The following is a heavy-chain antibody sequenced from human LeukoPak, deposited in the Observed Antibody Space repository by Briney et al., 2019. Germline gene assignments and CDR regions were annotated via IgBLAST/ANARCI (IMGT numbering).Heavy chain of an antibody. J-gene: IGHJ3*02. CDR1: GYSISSGYY. CDR3: ARARVYSSSSGGDAFDI. V-gene: IGHV4-38-2*02. CDR2: IYHSGST. Sequence: SETLSLTCTVSGYSISSGYYWGWIRQPPGKGLEWIGSIYHSGSTYYNPSLKSRVTISVDTSKNQFSLKLSSVTAADTAVYYCARARVYSSSSGGDAFDIWGQGTMVTVSS. D-gene: IGHD6-6*01.